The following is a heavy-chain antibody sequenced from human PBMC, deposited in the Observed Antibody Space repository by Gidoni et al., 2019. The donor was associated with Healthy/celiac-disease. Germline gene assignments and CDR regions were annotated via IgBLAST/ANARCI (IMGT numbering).Heavy chain of an antibody. V-gene: IGHV3-53*02. J-gene: IGHJ4*02. Sequence: EVQLVATGGGLIQPGGSLRLSCAASGFTVSSHYMSWVRQAPGKGLEWVSVIYSGGSTYYADSVKGRFTISRDNSKNTLYLQMNSLRAEDTAVYYCARVEMATISNDYWGQGTLVTVSS. CDR3: ARVEMATISNDY. D-gene: IGHD5-12*01. CDR2: IYSGGST. CDR1: GFTVSSHY.